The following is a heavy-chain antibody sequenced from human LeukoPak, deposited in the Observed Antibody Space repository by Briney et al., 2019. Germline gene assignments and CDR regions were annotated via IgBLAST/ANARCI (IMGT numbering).Heavy chain of an antibody. V-gene: IGHV3-30*02. CDR3: AKARRYFYYGMDV. CDR2: TWSDGTNK. J-gene: IGHJ6*02. CDR1: GFTFNSYG. Sequence: GGSLRLSCAASGFTFNSYGMHWVRQAPDKGLEWVAFTWSDGTNKYYVDSVKGRFTFSRDNSKNTLYLQMNSLRADDTAVYYCAKARRYFYYGMDVWGQGTTVTVSS.